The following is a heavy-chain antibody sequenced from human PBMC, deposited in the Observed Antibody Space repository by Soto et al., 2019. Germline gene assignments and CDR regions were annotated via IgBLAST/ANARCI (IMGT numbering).Heavy chain of an antibody. CDR3: ARRAIGLAEVSY. CDR1: WYSFTSSW. J-gene: IGHJ4*02. V-gene: IGHV5-51*01. D-gene: IGHD6-13*01. Sequence: PGESLKLSCQCSWYSFTSSWIEWVRQIPWEGLEWMRIIYPDDSDTRYSPSFQGQITTAAEKSISTGYLEWSSLKASDTAMYYGARRAIGLAEVSYRGQGAQVTV. CDR2: IYPDDSDT.